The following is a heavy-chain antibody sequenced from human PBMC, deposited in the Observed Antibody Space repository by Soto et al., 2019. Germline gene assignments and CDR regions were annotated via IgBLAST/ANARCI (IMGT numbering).Heavy chain of an antibody. CDR3: ATSFAPPGITGTTSWFDP. CDR1: GGSISSGDYY. J-gene: IGHJ5*02. V-gene: IGHV4-30-4*01. Sequence: QVQLQESGPGLVKPSQTLSLTCTVSGGSISSGDYYWSWIRQPPGKGLEWIVYIYYSGSTYYNPSLKSRVTISVDTSKNQFSLKLSSVTAADTAVYYCATSFAPPGITGTTSWFDPWGQGTLVTVSS. D-gene: IGHD1-7*01. CDR2: IYYSGST.